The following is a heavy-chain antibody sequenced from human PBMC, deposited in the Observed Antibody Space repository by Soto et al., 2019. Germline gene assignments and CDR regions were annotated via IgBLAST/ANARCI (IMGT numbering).Heavy chain of an antibody. CDR1: GFTLTSYE. CDR2: MNPNSGNT. CDR3: ARGYEFWNGYCLDV. J-gene: IGHJ6*02. D-gene: IGHD3-3*01. Sequence: ASVKVSCKATGFTLTSYEINWVRQASEQGLEWMGWMNPNSGNTGYAQKFQGRVTMTRNTSISTAYMELSSLRSEDTAVYYCARGYEFWNGYCLDVWGQGTTVTVSS. V-gene: IGHV1-8*01.